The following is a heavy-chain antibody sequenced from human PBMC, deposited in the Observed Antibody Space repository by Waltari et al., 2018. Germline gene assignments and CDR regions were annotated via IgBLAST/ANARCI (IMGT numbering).Heavy chain of an antibody. J-gene: IGHJ4*02. V-gene: IGHV3-33*01. CDR1: GFTFSSSG. D-gene: IGHD5-12*01. CDR3: AREGEEEMATIGGFDY. Sequence: QVQLVESGGGVVQPGRSLRLSCAASGFTFSSSGMHWVRQAPGKGLEWVAVIWYDGSNKYYADSVKGRFTISRDNSKNTLYLQMNSLRAEDTAVYYCAREGEEEMATIGGFDYWGQGTLVTVSS. CDR2: IWYDGSNK.